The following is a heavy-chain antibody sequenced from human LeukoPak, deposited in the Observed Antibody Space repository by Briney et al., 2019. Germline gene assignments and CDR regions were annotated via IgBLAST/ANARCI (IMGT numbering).Heavy chain of an antibody. CDR3: ARDQKVTMIVVVSPTLDHQNDAFDI. V-gene: IGHV1-18*01. J-gene: IGHJ3*02. Sequence: GASVKVSCKASGYTFTSYGIIWVRQAPGQGLEWMGWISAYNGNTNYAQKLQGRVTMTTDTSTSTAYMELRSLRSGDTAVYYCARDQKVTMIVVVSPTLDHQNDAFDIWGQGTMVTVSS. CDR2: ISAYNGNT. CDR1: GYTFTSYG. D-gene: IGHD3-22*01.